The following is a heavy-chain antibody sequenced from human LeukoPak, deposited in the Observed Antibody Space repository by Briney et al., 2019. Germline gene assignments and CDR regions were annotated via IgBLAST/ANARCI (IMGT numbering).Heavy chain of an antibody. CDR3: ASGRHDFLH. Sequence: GGSLRLSCAASGFVFSTYWMTWVRQAPGKGLEWVANINLDGTEEHYVDSSLKGRFTISRDNAKNSLYLQMTSLRVEDTAVYYCASGRHDFLHWGQGTLVTASS. D-gene: IGHD3/OR15-3a*01. V-gene: IGHV3-7*01. CDR1: GFVFSTYW. J-gene: IGHJ4*02. CDR2: INLDGTEE.